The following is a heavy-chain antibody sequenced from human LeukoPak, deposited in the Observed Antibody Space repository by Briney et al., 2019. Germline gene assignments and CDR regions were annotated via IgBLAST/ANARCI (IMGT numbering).Heavy chain of an antibody. J-gene: IGHJ4*02. CDR3: AGAGYYDSSGYYGGY. CDR1: GGSISSGGYS. CDR2: IYHSGST. V-gene: IGHV4-30-2*01. D-gene: IGHD3-22*01. Sequence: PSETLSLTCAVSGGSISSGGYSWSWIRQPPGKGLEWIGYIYHSGSTYYNPSLKSRVTISVDRSKNQFSLKLSSVTAADTAVYYCAGAGYYDSSGYYGGYWGQGTLVTVSS.